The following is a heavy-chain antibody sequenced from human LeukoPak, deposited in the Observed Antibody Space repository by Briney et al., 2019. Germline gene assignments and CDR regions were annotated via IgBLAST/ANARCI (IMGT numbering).Heavy chain of an antibody. J-gene: IGHJ6*04. CDR2: ISSSGSTI. D-gene: IGHD3-10*02. V-gene: IGHV3-11*04. Sequence: GGSLRHSCAASGFTVNNKYMTWVRQAPGPGLEWVSYISSSGSTIYYADSVKGRFTISRDNAKNSLYLQMNSLRAEDTAVYYCAELGITMIGGVWGKGTTVTISS. CDR3: AELGITMIGGV. CDR1: GFTVNNKY.